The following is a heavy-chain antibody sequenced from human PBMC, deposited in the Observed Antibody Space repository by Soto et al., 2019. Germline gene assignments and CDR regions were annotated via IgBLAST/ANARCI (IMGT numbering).Heavy chain of an antibody. D-gene: IGHD6-19*01. CDR2: INAGNGNT. CDR3: ARVGIAVAGTGAYYYDMDV. V-gene: IGHV1-3*01. J-gene: IGHJ6*02. CDR1: GYTFTSYA. Sequence: QVQLVQSGAEVKKPGASVKVSCKASGYTFTSYAMHWVRQAPGQRLEWMGWINAGNGNTKYSQKFQGRVTITRDTSASTAYMELSSLRSEDTAVYYCARVGIAVAGTGAYYYDMDVWGQGTTVTVSS.